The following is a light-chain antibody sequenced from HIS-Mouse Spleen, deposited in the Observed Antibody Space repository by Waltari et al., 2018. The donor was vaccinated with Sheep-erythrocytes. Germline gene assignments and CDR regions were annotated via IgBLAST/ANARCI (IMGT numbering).Light chain of an antibody. CDR3: CSYAGSYNHV. CDR2: EVS. J-gene: IGLJ1*01. V-gene: IGLV2-11*01. Sequence: QSALTPPRSVSGSPGQSVTISRTGTSSHVGRYNYVSWYQQHPGKAPKLMIYEVSKRPSGVPDRFSGSKSGNPASLTISGLQAEDEADYYCCSYAGSYNHVFATGTKVTVL. CDR1: SSHVGRYNY.